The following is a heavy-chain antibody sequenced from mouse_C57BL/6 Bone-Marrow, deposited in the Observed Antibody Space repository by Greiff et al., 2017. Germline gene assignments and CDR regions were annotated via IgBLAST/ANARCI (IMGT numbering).Heavy chain of an antibody. J-gene: IGHJ3*01. CDR3: AIYYGSPGWDPWFAY. Sequence: ESGPGLVKPSQSLSLTCSVTGYSITSGYYWNWIRQFPGNKLEWMGYISYDGSTNYNPSLKNRIPITRDTSKNQFFLKLNAVTTVDTATYDCAIYYGSPGWDPWFAYWGQGTLVTVSA. CDR2: ISYDGST. CDR1: GYSITSGYY. V-gene: IGHV3-6*01. D-gene: IGHD2-1*01.